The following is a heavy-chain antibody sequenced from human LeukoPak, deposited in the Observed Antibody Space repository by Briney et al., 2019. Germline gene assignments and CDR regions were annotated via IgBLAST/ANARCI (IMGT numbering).Heavy chain of an antibody. J-gene: IGHJ4*02. CDR1: GFTFDDYA. Sequence: GGSLRLSCAASGFTFDDYAMHWVRQAPGKGLEWVSGISWNSGSIGYADSVEGRFTISRDNAKNSLYLQMNSLRAEDTALYYCARAHDGYAEWYFDYWGQGTLVTVSS. CDR2: ISWNSGSI. D-gene: IGHD5-24*01. CDR3: ARAHDGYAEWYFDY. V-gene: IGHV3-9*01.